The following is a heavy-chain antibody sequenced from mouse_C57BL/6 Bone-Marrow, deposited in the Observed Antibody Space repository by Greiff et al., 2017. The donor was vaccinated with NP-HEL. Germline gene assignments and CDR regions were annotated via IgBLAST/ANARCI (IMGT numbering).Heavy chain of an antibody. J-gene: IGHJ4*01. CDR2: IDPEDGDT. V-gene: IGHV14-1*01. CDR1: GFNIKDYY. D-gene: IGHD2-4*01. CDR3: TTGVYYDYDGYAMDY. Sequence: DVKLQESGAELVRPGASVKLSCTASGFNIKDYYMHWVKQRPEQGLEWIGRIDPEDGDTEYAPKFQGKATMTADTSSNTAYLQLSSLTSEDTAVYYCTTGVYYDYDGYAMDYWGQGTSVTVSS.